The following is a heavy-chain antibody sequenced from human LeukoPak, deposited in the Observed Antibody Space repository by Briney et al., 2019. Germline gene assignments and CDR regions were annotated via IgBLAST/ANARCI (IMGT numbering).Heavy chain of an antibody. CDR2: INNDGSTT. CDR3: ARVAYNSGWYEY. D-gene: IGHD6-19*01. V-gene: IGHV3-74*01. J-gene: IGHJ4*02. Sequence: QPGGSLRLSCAASGFTFSSYWMHWVRQAPGKGLVWVSHINNDGSTTSYADPVKGRFIISRDNSKNTLYLQMNSLRAEDTAVYYCARVAYNSGWYEYWGQGALVIVSS. CDR1: GFTFSSYW.